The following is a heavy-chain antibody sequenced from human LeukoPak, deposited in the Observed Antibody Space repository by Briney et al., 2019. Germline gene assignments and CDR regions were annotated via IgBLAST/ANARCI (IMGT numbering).Heavy chain of an antibody. CDR2: IYHTGST. CDR1: GGSISGSGYY. CDR3: ARGGVGPTTNWFDP. J-gene: IGHJ5*02. Sequence: SQTLSLTCTVSGGSISGSGYYWSWIRQPPGKGLEWIGYIYHTGSTYYNPSLASRVTISVDRSKNQFSLRLTSVTAADTAVFYCARGGVGPTTNWFDPWGQGTLVTVSS. V-gene: IGHV4-30-2*01. D-gene: IGHD4/OR15-4a*01.